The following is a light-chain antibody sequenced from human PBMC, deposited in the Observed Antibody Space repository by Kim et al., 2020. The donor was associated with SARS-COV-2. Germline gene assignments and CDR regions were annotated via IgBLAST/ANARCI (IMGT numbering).Light chain of an antibody. CDR1: QSISTN. CDR2: TAS. V-gene: IGKV3-15*01. Sequence: EIVMTQSPATLSVSPGEGVTLSCRASQSISTNLGWYQQKPGQAPRLLIYTASTRATGIPARFSGSGSGTEFTLTISSLQSEDFAVYCCQQCYDWPWTFGQGTKVDIK. J-gene: IGKJ1*01. CDR3: QQCYDWPWT.